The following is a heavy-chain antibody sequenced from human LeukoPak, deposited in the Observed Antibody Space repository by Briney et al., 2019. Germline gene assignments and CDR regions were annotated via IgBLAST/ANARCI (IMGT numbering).Heavy chain of an antibody. V-gene: IGHV1-2*02. CDR1: GYTFTGYY. Sequence: ASVKVSRKASGYTFTGYYMHWVRQAPGQGLEWMGWINPNSGGTNYAQKFQGRVTMTRDTSISTAYMELSRLRSDDTAVYYCARDPHRDSTDPAFDYWGQGTLVTVSS. CDR3: ARDPHRDSTDPAFDY. CDR2: INPNSGGT. D-gene: IGHD4-17*01. J-gene: IGHJ4*02.